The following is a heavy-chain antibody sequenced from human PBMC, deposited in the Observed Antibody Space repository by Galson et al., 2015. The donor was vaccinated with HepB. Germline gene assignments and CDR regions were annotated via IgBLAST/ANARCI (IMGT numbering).Heavy chain of an antibody. CDR1: GYTFTSYG. Sequence: SVKVSCKASGYTFTSYGISWARQAPGQGLEWMGWISAYNGNTNYAQKLQGRVTMTTDTSTSTAYMELRSLRSDDTAVYYCARSRADFWSGYYYHDLNYYMDVWGKGTTVTVSS. CDR3: ARSRADFWSGYYYHDLNYYMDV. V-gene: IGHV1-18*01. CDR2: ISAYNGNT. J-gene: IGHJ6*03. D-gene: IGHD3-3*01.